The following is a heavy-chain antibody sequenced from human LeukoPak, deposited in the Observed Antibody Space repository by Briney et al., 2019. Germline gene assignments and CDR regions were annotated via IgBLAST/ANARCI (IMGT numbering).Heavy chain of an antibody. CDR3: ARAVPRGYYFDY. CDR1: GFTFSNYE. V-gene: IGHV3-48*03. CDR2: ISGGGDTI. J-gene: IGHJ4*02. Sequence: PGGSLRLSCAASGFTFSNYEINWVRQAPGKGLEWVSYISGGGDTIYYADSVKGRFTISRDNAKNLLYLQMNSLRAEDTAVYYCARAVPRGYYFDYWGQGTLVTVSS.